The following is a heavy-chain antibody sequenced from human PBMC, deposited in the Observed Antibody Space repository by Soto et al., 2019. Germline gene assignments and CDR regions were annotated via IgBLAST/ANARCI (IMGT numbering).Heavy chain of an antibody. J-gene: IGHJ4*02. CDR3: ARLLGGSGSFIDY. D-gene: IGHD3-10*01. CDR1: GFIFSGYW. V-gene: IGHV3-74*01. CDR2: INSDGSST. Sequence: EVQLVESGGGLVQPGGSLRLSCAASGFIFSGYWMHWVRRAPGKGLVWVSRINSDGSSTNYADSVKGRFTISRDNAKNTMYLKMNRLRAEDTAVYYCARLLGGSGSFIDYWGQGTLVTVSS.